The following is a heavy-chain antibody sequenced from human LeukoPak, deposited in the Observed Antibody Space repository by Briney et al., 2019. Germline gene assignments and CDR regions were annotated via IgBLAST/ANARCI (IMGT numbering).Heavy chain of an antibody. CDR1: GNSFSSYY. Sequence: ASVKVSCKSSGNSFSSYYIHWVRQAPGQGLEWMGIINPSGESTNYAQKFQDRVTMTRDTSTSTVYMELSSLRSEDTAVYYCARGPYCSGGSCALVRYNWFDPWGQGTLVTVSS. CDR2: INPSGEST. D-gene: IGHD2-15*01. V-gene: IGHV1-46*01. CDR3: ARGPYCSGGSCALVRYNWFDP. J-gene: IGHJ5*02.